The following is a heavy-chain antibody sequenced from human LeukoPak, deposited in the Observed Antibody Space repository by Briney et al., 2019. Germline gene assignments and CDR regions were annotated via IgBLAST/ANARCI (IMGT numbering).Heavy chain of an antibody. CDR1: GFTFSSYS. Sequence: GGSLRLSCAASGFTFSSYSMNWIRQAPGKGLEWVSSISSSTSYIYYADSVKGRFTISKDNAKNSLYLQMNSLRDEDTAVYYCAPWGAYCGGDCYPSNYYGMDVWGQGTTVTVSS. V-gene: IGHV3-21*01. CDR3: APWGAYCGGDCYPSNYYGMDV. CDR2: ISSSTSYI. J-gene: IGHJ6*02. D-gene: IGHD2-21*02.